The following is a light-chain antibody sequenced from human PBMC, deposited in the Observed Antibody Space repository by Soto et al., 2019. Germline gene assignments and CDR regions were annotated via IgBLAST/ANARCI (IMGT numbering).Light chain of an antibody. V-gene: IGKV3-15*01. Sequence: ILLTQSPATLSVSPGGRVTLSCRASQSLNSNLAWYQQRPGQAPRLLIYDTSTRATGIPARLSGSGSGTEFTLPISRLQSEDFAVYYCQQYNNWWTFGQGTKVEIK. J-gene: IGKJ1*01. CDR3: QQYNNWWT. CDR1: QSLNSN. CDR2: DTS.